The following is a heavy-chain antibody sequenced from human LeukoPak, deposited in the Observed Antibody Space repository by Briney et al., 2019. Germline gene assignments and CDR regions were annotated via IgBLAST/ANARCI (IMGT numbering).Heavy chain of an antibody. D-gene: IGHD3-22*01. CDR1: GFTFSSYA. CDR2: ISGSGGST. V-gene: IGHV3-23*01. CDR3: AGKLARRYYYDSSGYCYYAFDI. J-gene: IGHJ3*02. Sequence: GGSLRLSCAASGFTFSSYAMSWVRQAPGKGLEWVSAISGSGGSTYYADSVKGRFTISRDNSKNTLYLQMNSLRAEDTAVYYCAGKLARRYYYDSSGYCYYAFDIWGQGTMVTVSS.